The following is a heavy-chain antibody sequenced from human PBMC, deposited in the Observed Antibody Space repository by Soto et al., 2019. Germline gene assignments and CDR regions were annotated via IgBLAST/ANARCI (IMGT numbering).Heavy chain of an antibody. CDR1: GGSISSYY. D-gene: IGHD2-2*01. Sequence: SETLSLTCTVSGGSISSYYWSWIRQPPGKGLEWIGYIYYSGSTNYNPSLKSRVTISVDTSKNQFSLKLSSVTAADTAVYYCARHNIVVVPALDYWGQGTLVTVSS. CDR3: ARHNIVVVPALDY. J-gene: IGHJ4*02. CDR2: IYYSGST. V-gene: IGHV4-59*08.